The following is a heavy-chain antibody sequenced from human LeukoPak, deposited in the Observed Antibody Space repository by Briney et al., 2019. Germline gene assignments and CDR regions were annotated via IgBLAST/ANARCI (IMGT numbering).Heavy chain of an antibody. CDR1: GYRFTSYW. Sequence: GESLKISCKGPGYRFTSYWIGWVRLLPGHRLPCMGIIYPGDSDTRYSPCCQGQVTISADKSITTAYLQWSSLKAPDTAMYYCARPDSSTSYFDYWGQGTLVTVSS. V-gene: IGHV5-51*01. J-gene: IGHJ4*02. CDR3: ARPDSSTSYFDY. CDR2: IYPGDSDT. D-gene: IGHD6-6*01.